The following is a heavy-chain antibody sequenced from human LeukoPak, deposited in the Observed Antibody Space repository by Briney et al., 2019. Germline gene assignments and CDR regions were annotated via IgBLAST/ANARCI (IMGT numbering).Heavy chain of an antibody. D-gene: IGHD3-22*01. V-gene: IGHV1-58*01. J-gene: IGHJ4*02. Sequence: SVKVSCKASGFTFTSSAVQWVRQARGQRLEWIGWIVVGSGNTNYAQKFQERVTITRDMSTSTAYMELSSLRSEDTAVYYCARGPRVRGYYYNPIDYWGQGTLVTVSS. CDR2: IVVGSGNT. CDR1: GFTFTSSA. CDR3: ARGPRVRGYYYNPIDY.